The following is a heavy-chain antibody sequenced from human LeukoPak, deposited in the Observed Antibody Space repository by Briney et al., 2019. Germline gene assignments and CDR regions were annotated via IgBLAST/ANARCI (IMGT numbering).Heavy chain of an antibody. V-gene: IGHV3-74*01. CDR2: ISYDGHNT. D-gene: IGHD2-15*01. CDR1: GITLSNYW. CDR3: AREYCSGGSCLYFQH. Sequence: PGGSLRLSCAASGITLSNYWIHWVRQAPGKGLVWVSRISYDGHNTNYAASVKGRFTISRDNAKNTLYLQMNSLRTEDTAVYYCAREYCSGGSCLYFQHWGQGTLVTVSS. J-gene: IGHJ1*01.